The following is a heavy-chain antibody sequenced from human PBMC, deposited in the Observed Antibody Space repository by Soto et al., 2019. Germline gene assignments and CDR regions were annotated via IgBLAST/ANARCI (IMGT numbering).Heavy chain of an antibody. CDR3: AHDSSGWYGMDV. CDR2: IYWVDDK. Sequence: QITLKESGPTLVKPTQTLTLTCTFSGFALTTRGVGVAWIRQPPGKALEWLALIYWVDDKGYSPSLKSRITITKDTSKNQVVLTMTNMDPVDSATYSCAHDSSGWYGMDVWGQGTTVTVSS. D-gene: IGHD6-19*01. CDR1: GFALTTRGVG. J-gene: IGHJ6*02. V-gene: IGHV2-5*02.